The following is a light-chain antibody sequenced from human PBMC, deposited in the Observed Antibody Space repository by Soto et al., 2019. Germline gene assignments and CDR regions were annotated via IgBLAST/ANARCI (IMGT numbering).Light chain of an antibody. J-gene: IGLJ1*01. V-gene: IGLV2-8*01. Sequence: QSALTQPPSASGSPGQSVTISCTGTSSDVGGYNYVSWYQQHPGKAPKLMIYEVSKRPSGVPDRFSGSKSGNTASLTVSGLQAEEDADYYCSSYAGSNNYVFGTGTKLTVL. CDR3: SSYAGSNNYV. CDR2: EVS. CDR1: SSDVGGYNY.